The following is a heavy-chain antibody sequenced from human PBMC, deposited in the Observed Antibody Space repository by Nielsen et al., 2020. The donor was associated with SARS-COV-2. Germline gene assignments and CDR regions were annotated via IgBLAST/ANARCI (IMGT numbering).Heavy chain of an antibody. CDR1: GFTFSSYW. Sequence: GESLKISCAASGFTFSSYWMHWVRQAPGKGLVWVSRINSDGSSTSYADSVKGRFTISRDNAKNTLYLQMNSLRAEDTAVYYCASGDAALFDHWGQGTLVTVSS. J-gene: IGHJ4*02. CDR3: ASGDAALFDH. D-gene: IGHD2-15*01. CDR2: INSDGSST. V-gene: IGHV3-74*01.